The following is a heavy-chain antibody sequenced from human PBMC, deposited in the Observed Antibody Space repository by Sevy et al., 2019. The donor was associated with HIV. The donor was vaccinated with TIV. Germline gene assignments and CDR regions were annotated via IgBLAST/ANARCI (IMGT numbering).Heavy chain of an antibody. CDR1: GFTFSSYS. D-gene: IGHD5-12*01. CDR2: ISSSSSTI. J-gene: IGHJ1*01. CDR3: ASTYSGYDLIHAEYFQH. Sequence: GGSLRLSCAASGFTFSSYSMNWVRQAPGKGLEWVSYISSSSSTIYYADSAKGRFTISRDNAKNSLYLQMNSLRDEDTAVYYCASTYSGYDLIHAEYFQHWGQGTLVTVSS. V-gene: IGHV3-48*02.